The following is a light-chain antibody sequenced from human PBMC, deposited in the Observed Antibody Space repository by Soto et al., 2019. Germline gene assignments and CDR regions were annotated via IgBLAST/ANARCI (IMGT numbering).Light chain of an antibody. CDR3: QSFDCSLRGL. J-gene: IGLJ2*01. Sequence: QSVLTQPPSVSGAPGQRVTISCTGTTSNIGAGYGVQWYHQLPGRAPKLVSYSDNNRPPGVPDRFSGSKSGTSASLAITGLRAADGGDSYRQSFDCSLRGLFGGGHKLSVL. V-gene: IGLV1-40*01. CDR1: TSNIGAGYG. CDR2: SDN.